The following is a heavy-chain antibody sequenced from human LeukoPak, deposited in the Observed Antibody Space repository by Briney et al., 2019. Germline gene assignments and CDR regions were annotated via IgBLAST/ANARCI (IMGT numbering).Heavy chain of an antibody. Sequence: GGSLRLSCAASGFTFSFYDMNWVRQAPGKGLEWVSYISSSGTTIYYADSVKGRFTISRDNAKNSLFLQMNSLRAEDTAVYYCANFRMTSDFDLWGQGTPVTVSS. V-gene: IGHV3-48*03. D-gene: IGHD2-21*02. CDR3: ANFRMTSDFDL. CDR2: ISSSGTTI. CDR1: GFTFSFYD. J-gene: IGHJ4*02.